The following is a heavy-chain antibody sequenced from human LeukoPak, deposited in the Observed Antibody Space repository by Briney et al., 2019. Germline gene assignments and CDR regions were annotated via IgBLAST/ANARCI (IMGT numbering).Heavy chain of an antibody. CDR2: VNNIGGST. V-gene: IGHV3-23*01. CDR3: AKRALSNPVTYFDC. Sequence: VGSLRLSCAASGFTFSHYALSWVRQAPGKGLEWVSSVNNIGGSTSYADSVKGRFTISRDTSKNTVFLQMNSLRAEDTAIYYCAKRALSNPVTYFDCLGQGTLVTVSS. CDR1: GFTFSHYA. D-gene: IGHD4-17*01. J-gene: IGHJ4*02.